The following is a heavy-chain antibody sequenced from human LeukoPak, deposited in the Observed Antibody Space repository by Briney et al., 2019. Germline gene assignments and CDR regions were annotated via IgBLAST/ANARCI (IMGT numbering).Heavy chain of an antibody. J-gene: IGHJ6*03. CDR1: GGSFSGYY. V-gene: IGHV4-59*01. CDR3: ARAPRALPPLDYYYMDV. CDR2: IYYSGST. Sequence: SETLSLTCAVYGGSFSGYYWTWIRQPPGKGLEWIGYIYYSGSTNYNPSLKSRVTISVDTSKNQFSLKLSSVTAADTAVYYCARAPRALPPLDYYYMDVWGKGTTVTISS. D-gene: IGHD3-10*01.